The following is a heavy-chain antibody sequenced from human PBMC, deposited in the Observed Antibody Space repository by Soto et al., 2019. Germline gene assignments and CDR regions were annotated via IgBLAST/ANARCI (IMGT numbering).Heavy chain of an antibody. D-gene: IGHD6-19*01. CDR1: GFTLSDYY. V-gene: IGHV3-11*01. CDR3: ARAVKQWLVGGDYYYYYMEV. Sequence: QVQLVESGGGLVKPGGSLRLSCEASGFTLSDYYMTWIRQAPGKGLEWISYISRSATIIYYADSVKGRFTISRDNAKTSLYLQMNRLRADDTAVYYCARAVKQWLVGGDYYYYYMEVWGKGTTVTVYS. CDR2: ISRSATII. J-gene: IGHJ6*03.